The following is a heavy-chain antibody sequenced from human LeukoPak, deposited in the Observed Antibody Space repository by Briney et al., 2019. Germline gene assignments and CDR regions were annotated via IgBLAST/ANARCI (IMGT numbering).Heavy chain of an antibody. CDR1: GYTFTDYY. D-gene: IGHD2-2*01. V-gene: IGHV1-2*02. J-gene: IGHJ4*02. CDR3: ATGERLVPAAMWFDY. CDR2: INPKSGGR. Sequence: ASVKVSCTASGYTFTDYYMHWVRQAPGQGLEWMGWINPKSGGRSYAQRFQGRVTMTRDTSISTAYMELSRLRSDDTAVYYCATGERLVPAAMWFDYWGQGTLVTVSS.